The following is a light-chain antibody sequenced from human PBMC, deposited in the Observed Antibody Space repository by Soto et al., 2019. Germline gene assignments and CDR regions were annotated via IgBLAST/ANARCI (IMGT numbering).Light chain of an antibody. CDR2: EVS. CDR3: SSYARNRDIL. Sequence: QSALTQPPSASGSPGQSVAISCTGTSSDVGGYSYVSWYQQHPGKAPKLMIYEVSKRPSGVPDRVSGSKSGNTASLTVSGLQAEDEADYYCSSYARNRDILFGGGTKVTVL. CDR1: SSDVGGYSY. V-gene: IGLV2-8*01. J-gene: IGLJ3*02.